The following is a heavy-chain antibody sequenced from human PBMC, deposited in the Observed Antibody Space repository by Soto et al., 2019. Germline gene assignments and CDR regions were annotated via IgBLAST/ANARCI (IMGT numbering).Heavy chain of an antibody. V-gene: IGHV3-33*01. CDR3: ARGYSGSYHPPEY. CDR1: GFTFSSYG. J-gene: IGHJ4*02. Sequence: VQLVESGGGVVQPGRSLRLSCAASGFTFSSYGMHWVRQAPGKGLEWVAVIWYDGSKRYYADSVKGRFTISRDNSKNTLYLQMNSLRAEDTAVYYCARGYSGSYHPPEYWGQGTLVTVSS. CDR2: IWYDGSKR. D-gene: IGHD1-26*01.